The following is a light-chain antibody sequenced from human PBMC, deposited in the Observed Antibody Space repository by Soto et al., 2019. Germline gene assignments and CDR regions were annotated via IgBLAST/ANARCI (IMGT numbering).Light chain of an antibody. V-gene: IGKV3-20*01. CDR3: QQFGSSWLT. CDR1: QSMGSSS. Sequence: EKVLTQSPGTLSLSQGERATLSCRASQSMGSSSLAWYQQKPGHAPRLIIYGTSNRATGIPDRFSGSGSGTDFTLTISRLEPEDFAVYYCQQFGSSWLTFGQGTKVEIK. J-gene: IGKJ1*01. CDR2: GTS.